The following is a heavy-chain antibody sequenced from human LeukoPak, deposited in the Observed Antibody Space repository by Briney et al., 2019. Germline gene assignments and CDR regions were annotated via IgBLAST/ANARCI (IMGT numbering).Heavy chain of an antibody. CDR1: GGSFSGYY. CDR3: ARGQRLWFGELYCWLDP. J-gene: IGHJ5*02. CDR2: INHSGST. Sequence: SETLSLTCAVYGGSFSGYYWSWIRQPPGKGLEWIGEINHSGSTNYNPSLKSRVTISVDTSKNQFSLKLSSVTAADTAVYYCARGQRLWFGELYCWLDPWGQGTLVTVSS. V-gene: IGHV4-34*01. D-gene: IGHD3-10*01.